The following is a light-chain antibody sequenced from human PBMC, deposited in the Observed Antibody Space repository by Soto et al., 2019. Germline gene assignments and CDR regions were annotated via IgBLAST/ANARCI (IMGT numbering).Light chain of an antibody. CDR1: SXDVGGYKY. J-gene: IGLJ1*01. CDR3: SSYTSSSTYV. Sequence: QSVLTQPASVSGSPGQSITISCTGTSXDVGGYKYVSWYQQYPDKAPKLMIYEVSNRPSGVSNRFSGSKSGNTASLTISGLQAEDEADYYCSSYTSSSTYVFGTGTKVTVL. CDR2: EVS. V-gene: IGLV2-14*01.